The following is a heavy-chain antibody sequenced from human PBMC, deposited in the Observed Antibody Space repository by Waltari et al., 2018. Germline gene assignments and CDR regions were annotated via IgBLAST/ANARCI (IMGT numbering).Heavy chain of an antibody. J-gene: IGHJ4*02. D-gene: IGHD3-22*01. V-gene: IGHV1-18*04. CDR3: ARASQLGITMIVVAEDY. CDR1: GYTFTSSG. Sequence: QVQLVQSGAEVKKPGASVKVSCKASGYTFTSSGISWVRQAPGQGLEWMGWSSANNGNTNYAQKLPGRVTMTTEPSTSTADMELRSLRSDDTAVYYCARASQLGITMIVVAEDYWGQGTLVTVSS. CDR2: SSANNGNT.